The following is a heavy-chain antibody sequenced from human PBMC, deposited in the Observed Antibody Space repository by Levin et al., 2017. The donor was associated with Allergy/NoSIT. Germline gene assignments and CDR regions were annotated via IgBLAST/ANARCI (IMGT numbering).Heavy chain of an antibody. CDR1: GFSLSTSGVG. Sequence: GSGPTLVKPTQTLTLTCTFSGFSLSTSGVGVGWIRQPPGKALEWLALIYWDDGTRYSPSLRSRLTITRDTSKNQVVLIMTNMDPVDTATYYCALLGQFDAFDIWGQGTMVTVSS. D-gene: IGHD3-10*01. V-gene: IGHV2-5*02. CDR3: ALLGQFDAFDI. J-gene: IGHJ3*02. CDR2: IYWDDGT.